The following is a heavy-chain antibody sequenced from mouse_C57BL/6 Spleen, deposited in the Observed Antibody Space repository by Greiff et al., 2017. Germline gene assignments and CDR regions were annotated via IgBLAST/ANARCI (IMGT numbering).Heavy chain of an antibody. CDR1: GYTFTSYW. Sequence: QVQLQQPGAELVKPGASVKLSCKASGYTFTSYWMQWVKQRPGQGLEWIGEIDPSDSYTNYNQKFKGKATLTVDTSSSTAYMQLSSLTSEDSAVYYCARGGSYYFDYWGQGTTLTVSS. V-gene: IGHV1-50*01. J-gene: IGHJ2*01. CDR3: ARGGSYYFDY. CDR2: IDPSDSYT.